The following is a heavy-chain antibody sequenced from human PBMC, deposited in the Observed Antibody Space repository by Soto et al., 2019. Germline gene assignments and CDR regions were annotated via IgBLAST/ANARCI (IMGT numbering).Heavy chain of an antibody. Sequence: ASVKLSCTASGSPFTGYVINWVRQAHGQGLEWLGCISGHNGGTKYAQKVRDRINMATDTSTRKAYMELRSLRSDDTAVYYCARDFHITGTTSGPWVQGTLVTVSS. V-gene: IGHV1-18*01. J-gene: IGHJ5*02. CDR3: ARDFHITGTTSGP. CDR1: GSPFTGYV. D-gene: IGHD1-20*01. CDR2: ISGHNGGT.